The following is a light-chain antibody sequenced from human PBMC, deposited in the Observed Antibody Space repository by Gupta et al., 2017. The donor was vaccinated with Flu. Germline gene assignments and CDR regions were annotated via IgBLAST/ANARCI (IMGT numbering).Light chain of an antibody. J-gene: IGKJ5*01. Sequence: DIQMTQSPSSLSASVGDRVTITCRARQSISDYLNWYQQKPGKAPRLLIYAASTFQSGVPLRFSGSRSGSAFTLAICCPQLEGFVAYFCHQGYTIPITFGQGTRLDIK. CDR3: HQGYTIPIT. CDR1: QSISDY. V-gene: IGKV1-39*01. CDR2: AAS.